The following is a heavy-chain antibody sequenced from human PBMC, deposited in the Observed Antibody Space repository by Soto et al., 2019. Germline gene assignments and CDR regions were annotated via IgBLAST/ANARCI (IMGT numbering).Heavy chain of an antibody. CDR1: GFTCSSYD. CDR2: ILVGGST. CDR3: AKATATGGGAFDI. Sequence: PGGSLRLSCVASGFTCSSYDMSWVRQAPGKGLEWVSTILVGGSTHYPDSVKGRFTISRDNSKNTVFLQMNSLTPGDTAVYYCAKATATGGGAFDICGQGTVVTVS. J-gene: IGHJ3*02. V-gene: IGHV3-23*01. D-gene: IGHD2-8*02.